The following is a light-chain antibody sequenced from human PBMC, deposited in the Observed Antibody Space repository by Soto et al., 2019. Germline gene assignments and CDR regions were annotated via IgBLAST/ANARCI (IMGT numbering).Light chain of an antibody. J-gene: IGKJ4*01. V-gene: IGKV3-20*01. CDR1: QSVSNNY. Sequence: EIVLTQSPGTLSLSPGERATLSCRASQSVSNNYLAWYQQKPGQAPRLLIYGASNRATGIPDRFSGSGSGTDFTLTIDRXEPEDFAVYYCHQYYSSPTTFGGGTKVDIK. CDR2: GAS. CDR3: HQYYSSPTT.